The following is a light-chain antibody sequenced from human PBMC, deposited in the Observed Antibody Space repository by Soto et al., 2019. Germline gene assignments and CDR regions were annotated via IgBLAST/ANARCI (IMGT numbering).Light chain of an antibody. V-gene: IGLV1-51*01. CDR2: DNN. Sequence: QSVLTQPPSVSAAPGQKVTISCSGSSSNIGNNYVSWYQQLPGTAPKLLIYDNNKRPSGIPDRFSGSKSGTSATLAISGLRTGDEAYYYCGSWDTSLSAIIFGGGTKVTVL. CDR3: GSWDTSLSAII. J-gene: IGLJ2*01. CDR1: SSNIGNNY.